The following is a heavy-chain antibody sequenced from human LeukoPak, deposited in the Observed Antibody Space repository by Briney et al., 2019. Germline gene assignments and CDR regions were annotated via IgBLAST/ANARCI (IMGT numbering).Heavy chain of an antibody. Sequence: PGGSLRLSCAASGFTFSTYSMNWVRQAPGKGLEWVSSISSSSTFIYYADSVKGRFTISRDNAKNSLYLQVNSLRAEDTAVYYCARDSSGSPYWGQGTLVTVSS. V-gene: IGHV3-21*01. J-gene: IGHJ4*02. CDR3: ARDSSGSPY. CDR2: ISSSSTFI. CDR1: GFTFSTYS. D-gene: IGHD6-6*01.